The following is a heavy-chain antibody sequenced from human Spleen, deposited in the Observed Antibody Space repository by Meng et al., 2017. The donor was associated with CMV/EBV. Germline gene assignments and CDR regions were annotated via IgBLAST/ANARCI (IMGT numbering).Heavy chain of an antibody. CDR1: GYTFYTYG. CDR2: MNPNSGNT. V-gene: IGHV1-8*01. Sequence: ASVKVSCKASGYTFYTYGIIWVRQAPGQGLEWMGWMNPNSGNTGYAQKFQGRVTMTRNTSISTAYMELSSLRSEDTAVYYCASGTGLSGFDYWGQGTLVTVSS. J-gene: IGHJ4*02. CDR3: ASGTGLSGFDY. D-gene: IGHD1-1*01.